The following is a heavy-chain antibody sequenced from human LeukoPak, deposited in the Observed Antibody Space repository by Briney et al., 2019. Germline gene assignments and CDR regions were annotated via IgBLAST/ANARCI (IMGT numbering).Heavy chain of an antibody. CDR2: IRYDGSKK. CDR1: GFTLSGYT. CDR3: AKDANQYYLDSSGYGDY. V-gene: IGHV3-30*02. J-gene: IGHJ4*02. Sequence: GGSLRLSCAASGFTLSGYTMNWVRQAPGKGLEWVAFIRYDGSKKYYADSVKGRFTISRDNSKNTLDLQMNSLRAEDTAVYYCAKDANQYYLDSSGYGDYWGQGILVTVSS. D-gene: IGHD3-22*01.